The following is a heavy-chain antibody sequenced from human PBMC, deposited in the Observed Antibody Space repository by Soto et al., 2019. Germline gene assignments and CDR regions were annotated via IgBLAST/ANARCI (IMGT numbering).Heavy chain of an antibody. D-gene: IGHD5-12*01. CDR3: ARNKGKWPPLD. CDR1: GGSISSYY. V-gene: IGHV4-59*08. J-gene: IGHJ4*02. CDR2: IYYSGST. Sequence: QVQLQESGPGLVKPSETLSLTCTVSGGSISSYYWSWIRQPPGKGLEWIGYIYYSGSTNYNPSLKSRVTISVDTAKNQFSLKLSSVTAADTAVYYCARNKGKWPPLDWGQGTLVTVSS.